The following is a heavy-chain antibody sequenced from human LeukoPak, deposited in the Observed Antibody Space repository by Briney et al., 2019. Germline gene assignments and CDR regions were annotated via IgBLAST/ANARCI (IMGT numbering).Heavy chain of an antibody. CDR3: ARDLGYSYGVYYYYYYMDV. D-gene: IGHD5-18*01. CDR2: INPNGGGT. V-gene: IGHV1-2*02. CDR1: GYTFTGYY. Sequence: ASVKVSCKASGYTFTGYYMHWVRQAPGQGLEWMGWINPNGGGTNYAQKFQGRVTMTRDTSISTAYMELSRLRSDDTAVYYCARDLGYSYGVYYYYYYMDVRGKGTTVTVSS. J-gene: IGHJ6*03.